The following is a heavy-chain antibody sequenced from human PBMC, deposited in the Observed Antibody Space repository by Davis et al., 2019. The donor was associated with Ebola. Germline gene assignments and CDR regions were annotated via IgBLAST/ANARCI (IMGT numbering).Heavy chain of an antibody. CDR1: GGSISSYY. CDR2: IYYSGST. V-gene: IGHV4-59*01. CDR3: ARWAGIYCSSTSCTDAFDI. Sequence: MPSETLSLTCTVSGGSISSYYWSWIRQPPGKGLEWIGYIYYSGSTNYNPSLKSRVTISVDTSKNQFPPKLSSVTAADTAVYYCARWAGIYCSSTSCTDAFDIWGQGTMVTVSS. J-gene: IGHJ3*02. D-gene: IGHD2-2*01.